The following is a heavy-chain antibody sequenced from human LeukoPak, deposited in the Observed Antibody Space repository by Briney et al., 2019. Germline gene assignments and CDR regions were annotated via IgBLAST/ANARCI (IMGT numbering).Heavy chain of an antibody. CDR1: GFSFSTSGVG. Sequence: SGPTLVNPTQTLTLTCTFSGFSFSTSGVGVVWIRQPPGKALEWLALIYWDGDKRYSPSLKSRLTITRDTSKNQVVLTLTNMDPVDTATYFCAHRGTPRLALDIWGQGTMVTVSS. CDR2: IYWDGDK. D-gene: IGHD1/OR15-1a*01. J-gene: IGHJ3*02. CDR3: AHRGTPRLALDI. V-gene: IGHV2-5*02.